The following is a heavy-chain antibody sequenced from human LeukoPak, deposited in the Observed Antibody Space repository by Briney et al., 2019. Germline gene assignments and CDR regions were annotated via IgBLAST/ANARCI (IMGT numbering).Heavy chain of an antibody. V-gene: IGHV3-74*01. CDR3: ARSHRGAYYYYGMDV. J-gene: IGHJ6*02. CDR2: INIDGSST. CDR1: GFTFSNYW. Sequence: GGSLRLSCAASGFTFSNYWMHWVRQAPGKGLVWVSRINIDGSSTSYADSVKGRFTISRDNAKKKLYLQMKSLRDEDTAVYYCARSHRGAYYYYGMDVWGQGTTVTVSS.